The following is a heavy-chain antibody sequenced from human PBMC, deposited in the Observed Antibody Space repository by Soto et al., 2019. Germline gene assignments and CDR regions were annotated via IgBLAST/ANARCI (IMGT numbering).Heavy chain of an antibody. V-gene: IGHV2-26*01. CDR3: ARMNVDSYQFYYAMDV. D-gene: IGHD4-17*01. CDR1: GFSLTTGKMG. CDR2: IFSDNER. J-gene: IGHJ6*02. Sequence: SGPTLVNPTETLTLICTVSGFSLTTGKMGVSWIRQPPGKALEWLAHIFSDNERSYSTSLQGRLTISKDTSGSQVVLSMTNVDPVDTATYYCARMNVDSYQFYYAMDVWGQGTTVTVSS.